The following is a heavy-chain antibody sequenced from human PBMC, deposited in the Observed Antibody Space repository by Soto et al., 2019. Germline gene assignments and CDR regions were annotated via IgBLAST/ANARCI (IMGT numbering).Heavy chain of an antibody. CDR1: GGTFSSYT. V-gene: IGHV1-69*08. D-gene: IGHD3-10*01. CDR2: IIPILGIA. CDR3: ARDTMVRGVYYYGMDV. Sequence: QVQLVQSGAEVKKPGSSVKVSCKASGGTFSSYTISWVRQAPGQGLEWMGRIIPILGIANYAQKFQGRVTITADKSTSTAYMELSSLRSEDTAVYYGARDTMVRGVYYYGMDVWGQGTTVTVSS. J-gene: IGHJ6*02.